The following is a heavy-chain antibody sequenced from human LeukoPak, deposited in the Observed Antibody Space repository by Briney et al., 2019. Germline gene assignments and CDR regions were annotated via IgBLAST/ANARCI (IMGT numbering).Heavy chain of an antibody. CDR2: INPNSGGT. D-gene: IGHD2-15*01. CDR3: ARVNVVVVAATQGNVLFDY. Sequence: ASVKVSCKASGYTFTNYYMHWVRQAPGQGLEWMGWINPNSGGTTYAQKFQGRVTMTRDTSISTAYMELSRLRSDDTAVYYCARVNVVVVAATQGNVLFDYWGQGTLVTVSS. J-gene: IGHJ4*02. CDR1: GYTFTNYY. V-gene: IGHV1-2*02.